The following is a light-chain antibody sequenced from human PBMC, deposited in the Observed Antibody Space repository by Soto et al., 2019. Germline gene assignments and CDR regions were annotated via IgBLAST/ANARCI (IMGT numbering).Light chain of an antibody. CDR2: AAS. CDR3: QQSYNAPIT. Sequence: DVQMTQAPASLSASVVGRVTITCRASQNIINYLNWYQQKPGKAPQLLIYAASRLQSGVPSRFRGSGSGTDFTLTISSLQPEDFATYYCQQSYNAPITFGQGTRLEIK. J-gene: IGKJ5*01. V-gene: IGKV1-39*01. CDR1: QNIINY.